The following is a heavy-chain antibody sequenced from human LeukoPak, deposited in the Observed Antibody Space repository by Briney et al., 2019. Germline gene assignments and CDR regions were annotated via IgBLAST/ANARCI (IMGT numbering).Heavy chain of an antibody. D-gene: IGHD3-10*01. J-gene: IGHJ3*02. V-gene: IGHV4-34*01. Sequence: SETLSLTCAVYGGSFSDYYWSWIRQSPGKGLEWIGEINHSGSTNYNPSLKSRVAILVDTSKNQFSLKLSSVTAADTAVYYCARRVRGVNDAFDIWGQRTMVTVSS. CDR3: ARRVRGVNDAFDI. CDR2: INHSGST. CDR1: GGSFSDYY.